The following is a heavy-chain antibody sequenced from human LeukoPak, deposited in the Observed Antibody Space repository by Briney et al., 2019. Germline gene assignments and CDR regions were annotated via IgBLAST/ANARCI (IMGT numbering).Heavy chain of an antibody. V-gene: IGHV3-21*04. J-gene: IGHJ4*02. CDR3: AKALYSSSGYYFDY. Sequence: GGSLRLSCAASGFTFSSYSMNWVRQAPGKGLEGVSSISSSSSYIYYADSVKGRFTISRDNAKNSLYLQMNSLRAEDTAVYYCAKALYSSSGYYFDYWGQGTLVTVSS. CDR1: GFTFSSYS. CDR2: ISSSSSYI. D-gene: IGHD6-13*01.